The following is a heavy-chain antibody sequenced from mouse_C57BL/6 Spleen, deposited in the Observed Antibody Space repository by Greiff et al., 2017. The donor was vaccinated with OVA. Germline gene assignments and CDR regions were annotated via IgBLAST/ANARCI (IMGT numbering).Heavy chain of an antibody. CDR2: IHPNSGST. CDR3: ALSPDGAWFAY. V-gene: IGHV1-64*01. Sequence: QVQLQQSGAELVKPGASVKLSCKASGYTFTSYWMHWVKQRPGQGLEWIGMIHPNSGSTNYNEKFKSKATLTVDKSSSTAYMQLSSLTSEDSAVYYCALSPDGAWFAYWGQGTLVTVSA. D-gene: IGHD6-1*01. CDR1: GYTFTSYW. J-gene: IGHJ3*01.